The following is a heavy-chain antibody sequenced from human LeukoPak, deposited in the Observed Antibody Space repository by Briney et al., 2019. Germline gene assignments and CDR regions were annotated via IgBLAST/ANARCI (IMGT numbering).Heavy chain of an antibody. J-gene: IGHJ4*02. CDR3: ARQNLAYYYGSGSLAFDY. V-gene: IGHV4-39*01. CDR1: GGSISSSSYY. Sequence: PSETLSLTCTVSGGSISSSSYYWGWIRQPPGKGLEWIGSIYYSGSTYYNPSLKSRVTISVDTSKNQFSLKLSSVTAADTAVYYCARQNLAYYYGSGSLAFDYWGQGTLVTVSS. CDR2: IYYSGST. D-gene: IGHD3-10*01.